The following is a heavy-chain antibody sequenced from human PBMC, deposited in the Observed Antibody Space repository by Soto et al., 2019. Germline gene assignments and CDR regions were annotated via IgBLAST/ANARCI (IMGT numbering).Heavy chain of an antibody. CDR1: GFTFSSYA. CDR2: ISGSGGST. CDR3: AKGTTTEKVDS. J-gene: IGHJ5*01. D-gene: IGHD1-1*01. Sequence: LRLSCAASGFTFSSYAMSWVRQAPGKGLEWISAISGSGGSTYYADSVKGRFTISADTSMNQFSLALTSVSAADAGMYYCAKGTTTEKVDSWGHGILVTVSS. V-gene: IGHV3-23*01.